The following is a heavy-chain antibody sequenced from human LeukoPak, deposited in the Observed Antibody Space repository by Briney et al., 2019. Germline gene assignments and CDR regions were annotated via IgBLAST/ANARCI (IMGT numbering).Heavy chain of an antibody. CDR2: INHTGST. CDR1: SGSFSGYY. CDR3: ASSYYYDSSGYQGWFDP. J-gene: IGHJ5*02. V-gene: IGHV4-34*01. D-gene: IGHD3-22*01. Sequence: KPSETLSLTCAVYSGSFSGYYWSWIRQPPGKGLEWIGEINHTGSTNYNPSLESRVTISVDTSKNQFSLKLSSVTAADTAVYYCASSYYYDSSGYQGWFDPWGQGTLVTVSS.